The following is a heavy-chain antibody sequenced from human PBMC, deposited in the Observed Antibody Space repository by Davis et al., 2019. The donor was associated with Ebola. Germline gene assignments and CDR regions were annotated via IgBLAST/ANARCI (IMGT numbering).Heavy chain of an antibody. CDR3: ARDGGYYGSGSYYCGGDYYYDGMDV. V-gene: IGHV3-7*01. J-gene: IGHJ6*02. Sequence: WGSLRLSCAASGFTVSHRWMAWVRQAPGKGLEWVAPINDDGTQTYYVDSVWGRFTLSRDNAKNTLDMQMNRLRDEATAVDYFARDGGYYGSGSYYCGGDYYYDGMDVWGQGTTVSVSS. CDR1: GFTVSHRW. CDR2: INDDGTQT. D-gene: IGHD3-10*01.